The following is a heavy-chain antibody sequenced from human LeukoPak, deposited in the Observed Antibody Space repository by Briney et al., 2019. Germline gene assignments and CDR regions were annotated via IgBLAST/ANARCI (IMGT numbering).Heavy chain of an antibody. V-gene: IGHV3-53*01. CDR1: GFIVSNNY. J-gene: IGHJ3*02. CDR2: LFSSGRT. Sequence: PGGSLRLSCAASGFIVSNNYINWVHQSPGKGLEWVSLLFSSGRTSYADSVKGRFTISRDNSKNTLYLQMNSLRAEDTAVYYCAREGNPSQPVILGAFDIWGQGTMVTVSS. D-gene: IGHD4-23*01. CDR3: AREGNPSQPVILGAFDI.